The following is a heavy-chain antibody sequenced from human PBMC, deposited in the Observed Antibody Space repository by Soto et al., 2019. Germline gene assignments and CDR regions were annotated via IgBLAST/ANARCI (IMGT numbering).Heavy chain of an antibody. CDR1: GGSISSSSYY. J-gene: IGHJ6*02. CDR2: IYYSGST. D-gene: IGHD4-17*01. CDR3: ARLGYGYYYYYYGMDV. V-gene: IGHV4-39*01. Sequence: SETLSLTCTVSGGSISSSSYYWGWIRQPPGKGLEWIGSIYYSGSTYYNPSLKSRVTISVDTSKNQFSLKLSSVTAADTAVYYCARLGYGYYYYYYGMDVWGQGTTVTGSS.